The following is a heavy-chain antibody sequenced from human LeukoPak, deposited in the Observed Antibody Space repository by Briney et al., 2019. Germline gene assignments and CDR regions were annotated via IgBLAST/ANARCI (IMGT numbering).Heavy chain of an antibody. J-gene: IGHJ4*02. D-gene: IGHD1-26*01. CDR3: AREELSY. CDR1: GFTFSSYN. V-gene: IGHV3-21*01. CDR2: ISRSSDYI. Sequence: GGSLRLFCAASGFTFSSYNMNWVRQAPGKGLEWVSSISRSSDYIYYADSVKGRFTISRDNAKNSLYLQMNSLRAEDTAVYYCAREELSYWGQRTLVTVSS.